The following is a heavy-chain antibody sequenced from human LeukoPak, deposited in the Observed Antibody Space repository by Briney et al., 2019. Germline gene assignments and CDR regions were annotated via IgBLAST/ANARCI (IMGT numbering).Heavy chain of an antibody. CDR2: ISGSGGST. V-gene: IGHV3-23*01. CDR1: GFTFSSYA. Sequence: PGGSLRLSCAASGFTFSSYAMSWFRQAPGKGLEWVSAISGSGGSTYYADSVKGRFTISRDNSKNTLYLQMNSLRAEDTAVYYCAKDIRRSIASPYYFDYWGQGTLVTVSS. CDR3: AKDIRRSIASPYYFDY. D-gene: IGHD6-6*01. J-gene: IGHJ4*02.